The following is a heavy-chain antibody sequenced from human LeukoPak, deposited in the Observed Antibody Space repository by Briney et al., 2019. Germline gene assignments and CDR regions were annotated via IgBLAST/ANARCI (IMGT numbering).Heavy chain of an antibody. CDR3: AFLFGMTD. Sequence: GRSLRLSCAASGFTFSSYGMHWIRQAPGKGLEWVAVISYDGSNKYYADSVKGRFTISRDNSKNTLYLQMNSLRAEETAVYYCAFLFGMTDWGQGTLVTVSS. CDR1: GFTFSSYG. D-gene: IGHD1-20*01. V-gene: IGHV3-30*03. J-gene: IGHJ4*02. CDR2: ISYDGSNK.